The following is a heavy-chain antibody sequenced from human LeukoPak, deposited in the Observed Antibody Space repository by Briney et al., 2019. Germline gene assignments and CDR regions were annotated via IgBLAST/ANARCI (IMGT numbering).Heavy chain of an antibody. V-gene: IGHV3-53*01. J-gene: IGHJ3*02. CDR3: ARGHNWNDRGAFDI. CDR2: IYSGGST. CDR1: EFTVSSNY. D-gene: IGHD1-1*01. Sequence: GGSLRLSCAASEFTVSSNYMSWVRQAPGKGLEWVSSIYSGGSTYYADSVKGRFTISRDSSENTLYLQMNSLRAEDTAVYYCARGHNWNDRGAFDIWGQGTMVTVSS.